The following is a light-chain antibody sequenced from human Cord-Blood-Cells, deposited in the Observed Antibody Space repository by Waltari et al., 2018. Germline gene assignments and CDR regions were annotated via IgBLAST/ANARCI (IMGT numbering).Light chain of an antibody. Sequence: EIVMTQSPATLSVSPGERATLSCRARQSVSSNLAWYQQKPGQAPRLLTYGASTRATGIPARFSGSGSGTEFTLTISSLQSEDFAVYYCQQYNNWGAFGQGTKVEIK. CDR1: QSVSSN. V-gene: IGKV3-15*01. J-gene: IGKJ1*01. CDR2: GAS. CDR3: QQYNNWGA.